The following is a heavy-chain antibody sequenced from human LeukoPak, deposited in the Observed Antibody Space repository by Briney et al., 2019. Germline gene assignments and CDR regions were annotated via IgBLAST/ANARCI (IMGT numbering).Heavy chain of an antibody. V-gene: IGHV4-59*08. CDR1: GGSLSSYY. D-gene: IGHD5-24*01. Sequence: SEALSLTCTVSGGSLSSYYWSWIRQPPGKGLEWIGYIYCSVITKYNPSIKRRVTISVDTSKNQFSLKLSSVTAADTAVYYCARGARAGYNLEPFDYWGQGTLVTVSS. CDR2: IYCSVIT. J-gene: IGHJ4*02. CDR3: ARGARAGYNLEPFDY.